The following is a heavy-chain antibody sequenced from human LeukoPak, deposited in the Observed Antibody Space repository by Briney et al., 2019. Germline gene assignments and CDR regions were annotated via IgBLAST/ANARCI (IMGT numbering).Heavy chain of an antibody. V-gene: IGHV1-69*01. CDR2: IIPIFGTA. CDR3: ARDWGMGPSSSWA. CDR1: GGTFSSYA. D-gene: IGHD6-13*01. J-gene: IGHJ5*02. Sequence: AASVKVSCKASGGTFSSYAISWVRRAPGQGLEWMGGIIPIFGTANYAQKFQGRVTITADESASTAYMELRSLKSEDTAVYYCARDWGMGPSSSWAWGQGTLVTVSS.